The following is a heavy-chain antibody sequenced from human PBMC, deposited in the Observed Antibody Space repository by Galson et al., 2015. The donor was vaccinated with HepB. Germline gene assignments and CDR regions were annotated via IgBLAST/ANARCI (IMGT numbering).Heavy chain of an antibody. Sequence: SLRLSCAASGFPFSTYTMSWVRQAPGKGLEWVSAISGSGGTTYYADSVRGRFTISRDNTKRTLYLQMNRLRGEDTALYYCAKDRNSTSPGTYCMDVWGQGTTVTVFS. CDR1: GFPFSTYT. CDR2: ISGSGGTT. V-gene: IGHV3-23*01. CDR3: AKDRNSTSPGTYCMDV. D-gene: IGHD6-6*01. J-gene: IGHJ6*02.